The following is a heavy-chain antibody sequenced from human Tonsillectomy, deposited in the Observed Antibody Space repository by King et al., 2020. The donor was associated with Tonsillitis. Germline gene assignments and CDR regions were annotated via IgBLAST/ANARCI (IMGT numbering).Heavy chain of an antibody. J-gene: IGHJ6*02. Sequence: VQLVESGGGLVQPGRSLRLSCAASGFTFDDYAMHWVRQAPGKGLEWVSGISWNSGSIGYADSVKGRFTISRDNAKNSLYLQMNSLRAEDTALYYCAKDSTTSMIVAGGGMDVWGQGTTVTVSS. V-gene: IGHV3-9*01. CDR2: ISWNSGSI. D-gene: IGHD3-22*01. CDR3: AKDSTTSMIVAGGGMDV. CDR1: GFTFDDYA.